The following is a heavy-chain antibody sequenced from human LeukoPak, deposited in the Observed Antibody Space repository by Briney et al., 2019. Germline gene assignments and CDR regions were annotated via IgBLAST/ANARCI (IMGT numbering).Heavy chain of an antibody. J-gene: IGHJ5*02. CDR3: ASLSSGSYNWFDP. CDR1: GGSISNYY. Sequence: SETLSLTCTVSGGSISNYYWNWIRQPPGKGLEWIGYIYYSGSTNYNPSLKSRVTISVDTSNNQFSLKLSSVTAADTAGYYCASLSSGSYNWFDPWGQGALVTVSS. D-gene: IGHD1-26*01. V-gene: IGHV4-59*01. CDR2: IYYSGST.